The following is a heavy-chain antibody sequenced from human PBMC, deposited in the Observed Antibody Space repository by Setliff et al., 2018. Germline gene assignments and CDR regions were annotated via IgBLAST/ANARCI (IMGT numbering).Heavy chain of an antibody. CDR1: GFTFNTYA. D-gene: IGHD3-10*01. CDR3: FGAGTCSY. Sequence: GSLRLSCAASGFTFNTYAMSWVRQPPGKGLEWLASINPHGSEKYYADSVKGRFTISRDNAKNSLSLQMNNLRTEDTAVYYCFGAGTCSYWGQGTLVTVSS. CDR2: INPHGSEK. V-gene: IGHV3-7*01. J-gene: IGHJ4*02.